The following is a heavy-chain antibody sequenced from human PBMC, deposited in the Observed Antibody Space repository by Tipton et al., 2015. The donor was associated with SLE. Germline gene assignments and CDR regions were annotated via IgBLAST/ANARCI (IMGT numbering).Heavy chain of an antibody. D-gene: IGHD2/OR15-2a*01. V-gene: IGHV1-2*02. J-gene: IGHJ3*02. CDR2: INPNSGGT. CDR3: ARSRVIGLLGAFDI. Sequence: QLVQSGAEVKKPGASVKVSCKASGYTFTSYYMHWVRQAPGQGLEWMGWINPNSGGTNYAQKFQGRVTMTRDTSISTAYMELSRVRSDDTAVYYCARSRVIGLLGAFDIWGQGTMVTVSS. CDR1: GYTFTSYY.